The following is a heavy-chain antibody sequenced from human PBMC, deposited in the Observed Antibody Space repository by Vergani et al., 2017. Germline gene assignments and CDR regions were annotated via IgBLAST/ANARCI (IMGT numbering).Heavy chain of an antibody. Sequence: EVQLVESGGGLVKPGGSLRLSCAASGFTFSSYSMNWVRQAPGKGLEWVSSISSSSSYIYDADSVKGRFTISSDNAKNSLYLQMNSLRAENTAVYYWETDMSTVTTDDDGMDVWGQGTTVTVSS. CDR3: ETDMSTVTTDDDGMDV. D-gene: IGHD4-17*01. V-gene: IGHV3-21*01. CDR1: GFTFSSYS. J-gene: IGHJ6*02. CDR2: ISSSSSYI.